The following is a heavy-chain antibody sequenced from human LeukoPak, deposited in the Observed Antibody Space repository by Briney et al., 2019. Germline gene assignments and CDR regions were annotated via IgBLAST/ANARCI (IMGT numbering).Heavy chain of an antibody. V-gene: IGHV7-4-1*01. D-gene: IGHD3-10*01. Sequence: ASVKVSCKASGYTFTSYAMNWVRQAPGQGLEWMGWINTNTGNPTYAQGFTGRFVFSLDTSVSTAYLQICSLKAEDTAVYYCAREIGSRWFGDSIYYYYGMDVWGQGTTVTVSS. J-gene: IGHJ6*02. CDR2: INTNTGNP. CDR1: GYTFTSYA. CDR3: AREIGSRWFGDSIYYYYGMDV.